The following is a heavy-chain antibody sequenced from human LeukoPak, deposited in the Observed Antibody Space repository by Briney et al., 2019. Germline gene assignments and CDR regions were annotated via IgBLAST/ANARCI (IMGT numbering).Heavy chain of an antibody. CDR1: GFIFSSYG. CDR2: ISYDGSNK. V-gene: IGHV3-30*18. Sequence: PGGSLRLSCAASGFIFSSYGMHWVRQSPAKGLEWVAVISYDGSNKYHADSVKGRFAISRDNSKNTLYLQINSLSPEDTAVYYCAKGDYYASGSFLAEGNWGQGTLVTVSS. CDR3: AKGDYYASGSFLAEGN. D-gene: IGHD3-10*01. J-gene: IGHJ4*02.